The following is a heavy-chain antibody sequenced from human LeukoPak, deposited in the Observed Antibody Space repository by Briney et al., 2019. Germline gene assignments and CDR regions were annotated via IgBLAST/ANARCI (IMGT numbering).Heavy chain of an antibody. CDR3: ARDRDIVVVVAATGGWFDP. CDR2: MNPNSGNT. D-gene: IGHD2-15*01. CDR1: GYTFTSYD. Sequence: ASVKVSCKASGYTFTSYDINWVRQATGQGLEWMGWMNPNSGNTGYAQKFQGRVTMTRNTSISTAYMELSSLRSEDTAVYYCARDRDIVVVVAATGGWFDPWGQGTLVTVSS. V-gene: IGHV1-8*01. J-gene: IGHJ5*02.